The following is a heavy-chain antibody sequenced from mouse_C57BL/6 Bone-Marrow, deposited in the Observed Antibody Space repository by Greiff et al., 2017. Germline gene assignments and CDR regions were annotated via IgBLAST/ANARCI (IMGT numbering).Heavy chain of an antibody. J-gene: IGHJ2*01. V-gene: IGHV14-4*01. CDR1: GFNIKDDY. CDR3: TFITTVPGDY. D-gene: IGHD1-1*01. Sequence: VQLQQSGAELVRPGASVKLSCTASGFNIKDDYMHWVKQKPEQGLEWIGWIDPENGDTEYASKFQGKATITEDTSSNTAYLQLSSLTSEDTAVYYCTFITTVPGDYWGQGTTLTVSS. CDR2: IDPENGDT.